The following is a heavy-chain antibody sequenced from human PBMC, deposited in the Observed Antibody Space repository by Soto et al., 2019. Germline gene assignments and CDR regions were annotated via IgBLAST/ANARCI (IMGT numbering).Heavy chain of an antibody. CDR3: ATDLPLYGDYVCAAFDI. J-gene: IGHJ3*02. CDR2: FDPEDGET. CDR1: GYTLTELS. D-gene: IGHD4-17*01. Sequence: QVQLVQSGAEVKKPGASVKVSCKVSGYTLTELSMHWVRQAPGKGLEWMGGFDPEDGETIYAQKFQGRVTMTEDTSTDTAAMELSSLRSEDTSVYYCATDLPLYGDYVCAAFDIWGQGTMVTVSS. V-gene: IGHV1-24*01.